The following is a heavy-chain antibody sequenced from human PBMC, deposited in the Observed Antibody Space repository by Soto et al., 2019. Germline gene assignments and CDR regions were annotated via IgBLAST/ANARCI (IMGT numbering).Heavy chain of an antibody. CDR2: ISGSGGST. J-gene: IGHJ6*02. V-gene: IGHV3-23*01. Sequence: EVQLLESGGGLVQPGGSLRLSCAASGFTFSSYAMSWVRQAPGKGLEWVSAISGSGGSTYYADSVKGRFTISRDNSKNTLYLQMNSLRAEDTAVYCCALPHGDYYYYGMDVWGQGTTVTVSS. CDR1: GFTFSSYA. CDR3: ALPHGDYYYYGMDV. D-gene: IGHD4-17*01.